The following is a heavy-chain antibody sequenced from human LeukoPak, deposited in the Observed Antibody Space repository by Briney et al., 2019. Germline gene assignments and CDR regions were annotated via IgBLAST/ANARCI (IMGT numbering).Heavy chain of an antibody. D-gene: IGHD1-26*01. V-gene: IGHV4-61*02. J-gene: IGHJ4*02. Sequence: SETLSLTCTVSGASISSAAYSWSWIRQSAGKGLEWIGRIYASGSTNYNPSLESRVTMSVDRSKSQLSLKLSSVTAADTAVYYCVRSWVGDTWYFDFWGQGTLVTVSS. CDR2: IYASGST. CDR3: VRSWVGDTWYFDF. CDR1: GASISSAAYS.